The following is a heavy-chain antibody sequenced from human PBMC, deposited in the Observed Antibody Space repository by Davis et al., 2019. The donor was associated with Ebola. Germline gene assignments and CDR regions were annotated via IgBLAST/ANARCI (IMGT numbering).Heavy chain of an antibody. V-gene: IGHV3-21*01. CDR1: GFTFSTFS. CDR2: ISPGSHDR. Sequence: PGGSLRLSCAASGFTFSTFSMNWIRQAPGKGLEWIASISPGSHDRNYADSVKGRFTISRDNDKNSLRLQMDSLRDEDTAVYYCARDVPGWYVYFDYWGLGTLVSVSS. D-gene: IGHD6-19*01. CDR3: ARDVPGWYVYFDY. J-gene: IGHJ4*02.